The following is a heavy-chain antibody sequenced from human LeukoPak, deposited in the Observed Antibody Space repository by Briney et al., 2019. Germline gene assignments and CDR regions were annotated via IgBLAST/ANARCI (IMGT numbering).Heavy chain of an antibody. D-gene: IGHD3-10*01. CDR2: IKQDGSEK. V-gene: IGHV3-7*01. CDR1: GFTFSSYW. Sequence: PGGSLRLSCAASGFTFSSYWMSWVRQAPGKGLEWVANIKQDGSEKYYVDSVKGRFTISRDNAKNSLYLQMNSLRAEDTAVYYCARDQTYGSGSYYSGTVYYHGMGVWGQGTTVTVSS. J-gene: IGHJ6*02. CDR3: ARDQTYGSGSYYSGTVYYHGMGV.